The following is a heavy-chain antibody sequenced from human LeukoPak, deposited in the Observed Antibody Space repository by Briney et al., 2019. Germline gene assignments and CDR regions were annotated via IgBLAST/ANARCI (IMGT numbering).Heavy chain of an antibody. CDR3: ARGQKVSSWRPTRNYYYMDV. CDR1: GYTFTSYD. D-gene: IGHD6-13*01. J-gene: IGHJ6*03. Sequence: GASVKVSCKASGYTFTSYDINWVRQATGQGLEWMGWMNPNSGNTGYAQKFQGRVTITRNTSISTAYMELSSLRSEDTAVYYCARGQKVSSWRPTRNYYYMDVWGKGTTVTVSS. CDR2: MNPNSGNT. V-gene: IGHV1-8*03.